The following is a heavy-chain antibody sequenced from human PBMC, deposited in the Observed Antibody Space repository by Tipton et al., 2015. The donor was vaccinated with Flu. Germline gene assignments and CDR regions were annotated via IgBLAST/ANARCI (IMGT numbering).Heavy chain of an antibody. Sequence: GSLRLSCAASGFTFSSYALSWVRQAPGKGLEWVSGINYRGASTYYADSVKGRFTISRDNSKNTLYLQMNSLRAEDTALYYCAGRSSYSSDWPDYFQYWGQGTLVTVSS. CDR2: INYRGAST. D-gene: IGHD6-19*01. J-gene: IGHJ1*01. V-gene: IGHV3-23*01. CDR1: GFTFSSYA. CDR3: AGRSSYSSDWPDYFQY.